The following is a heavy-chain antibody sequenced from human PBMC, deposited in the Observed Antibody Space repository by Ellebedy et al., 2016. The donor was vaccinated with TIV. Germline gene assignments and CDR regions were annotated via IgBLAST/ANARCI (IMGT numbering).Heavy chain of an antibody. CDR1: GGSIFSYY. D-gene: IGHD3-10*01. CDR3: ARVGENYYGSGNWFDP. CDR2: IYYSGST. V-gene: IGHV4-59*01. Sequence: SETLSLTXTVSGGSIFSYYWSWIRQPPGKGLEWIGYIYYSGSTNYNPSLNSRVTISVDTSKNQFSLKLSSVTAADTAVYYCARVGENYYGSGNWFDPWGQGTLVTVSS. J-gene: IGHJ5*02.